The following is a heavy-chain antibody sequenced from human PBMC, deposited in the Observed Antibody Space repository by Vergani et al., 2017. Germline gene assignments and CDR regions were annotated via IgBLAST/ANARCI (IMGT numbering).Heavy chain of an antibody. CDR3: ARVNTETNGHLYYYYYMDV. CDR2: IDHTGRS. Sequence: QVQLQQWGGGLLKLSETLSLTCVVNGGSFTSYHWTWIRQSPGEGLEWVGDIDHTGRSDYNPSLKSRLTMSVDKSRNQFSLTLNSVTATDTAIYFCARVNTETNGHLYYYYYMDVWGQGTAVTVS. V-gene: IGHV4-34*01. D-gene: IGHD4-11*01. CDR1: GGSFTSYH. J-gene: IGHJ6*03.